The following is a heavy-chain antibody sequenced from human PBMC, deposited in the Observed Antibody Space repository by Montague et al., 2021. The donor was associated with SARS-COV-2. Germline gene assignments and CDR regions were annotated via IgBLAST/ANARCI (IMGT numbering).Heavy chain of an antibody. J-gene: IGHJ4*02. D-gene: IGHD3-3*01. V-gene: IGHV4-59*01. CDR2: INYTGST. CDR1: GDSISTYY. CDR3: ARAGLERRGGYYYFDY. Sequence: SETLSLTCTVSGDSISTYYWSWIRQPPGKGLEWIGYINYTGSTHYNPSLQSRLTLSKDTSENQFSLRLTSVTPADTAIYFCARAGLERRGGYYYFDYWGQGTLVTVSS.